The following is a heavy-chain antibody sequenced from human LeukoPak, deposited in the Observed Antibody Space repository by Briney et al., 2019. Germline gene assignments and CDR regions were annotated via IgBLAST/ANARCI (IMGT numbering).Heavy chain of an antibody. CDR1: GFTFDDYA. V-gene: IGHV3-9*01. J-gene: IGHJ6*03. CDR2: ISWNGGSV. Sequence: GGSLILSCVVSGFTFDDYAMHWVRQGPGKGLEWVSGISWNGGSVDYADSVKGRFTISRDNAKNSLYLQMNSLRAEDTVLYYCAKDNIWSGYYYYMDVWGKGTTVTVSS. CDR3: AKDNIWSGYYYYMDV. D-gene: IGHD3-3*01.